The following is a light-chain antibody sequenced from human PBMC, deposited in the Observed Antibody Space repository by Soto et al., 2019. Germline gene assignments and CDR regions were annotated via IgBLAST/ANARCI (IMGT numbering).Light chain of an antibody. V-gene: IGKV1-9*01. CDR2: AAS. CDR3: RQLNSYPLS. J-gene: IGKJ4*01. Sequence: DIQLTQSPSFLSASVGDRVTITCRASQGISSYLAWYQQKPGKAPKLLIYAASTLQSGVPSRFSGSGSGTDSTLTISSLQPEDFATYYCRQLNSYPLSFGGGTQVEIK. CDR1: QGISSY.